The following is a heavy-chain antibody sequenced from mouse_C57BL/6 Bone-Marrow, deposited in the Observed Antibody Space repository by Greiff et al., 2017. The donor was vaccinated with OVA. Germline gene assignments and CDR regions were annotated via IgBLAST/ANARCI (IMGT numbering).Heavy chain of an antibody. V-gene: IGHV14-4*01. D-gene: IGHD2-1*01. CDR1: GFNIKDDY. CDR2: IDPENGDT. J-gene: IGHJ4*01. Sequence: EVQLQQSGAELVRPGASVKLSCTASGFNIKDDYMHWVKQRPEHGLEWIGWIDPENGDTEYASKFQGKATITADTSSNTAYLQLSSLTSEDTAVYYCTTSRNYYAMDYWGQGTSVTVSS. CDR3: TTSRNYYAMDY.